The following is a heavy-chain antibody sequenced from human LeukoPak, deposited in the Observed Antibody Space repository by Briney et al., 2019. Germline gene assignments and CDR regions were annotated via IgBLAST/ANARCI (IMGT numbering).Heavy chain of an antibody. CDR2: INHSGST. V-gene: IGHV4-34*01. CDR1: GGTFSGYY. CDR3: AREALAYFKLAFDI. Sequence: SETLSLTCAVYGGTFSGYYWSWIRQPPGEGLEWIGEINHSGSTKYNPSLKSRVTISVDTSKNQFSLKLSSVTAADTAVYYCAREALAYFKLAFDIWGQGTMVTVSS. J-gene: IGHJ3*02. D-gene: IGHD2-21*01.